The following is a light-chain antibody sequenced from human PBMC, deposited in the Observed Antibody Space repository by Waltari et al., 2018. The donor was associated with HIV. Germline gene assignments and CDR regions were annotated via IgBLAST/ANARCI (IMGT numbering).Light chain of an antibody. CDR1: DTEHCD. CDR2: EGV. J-gene: IGLJ2*01. Sequence: QSALTQPASVSGSPGQSITISCTETDTEHCDVPWYQHRPGEAPKVIIFEGVNRPSGVSNRFSGSRSGNTASLTISGLLAEDEADYFCTSYISSAIPVFGGGTKVTVL. V-gene: IGLV2-14*01. CDR3: TSYISSAIPV.